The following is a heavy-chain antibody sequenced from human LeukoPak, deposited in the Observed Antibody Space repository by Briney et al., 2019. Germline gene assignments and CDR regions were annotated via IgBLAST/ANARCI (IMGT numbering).Heavy chain of an antibody. CDR1: GFTLSNYG. CDR2: IWYDGSNR. D-gene: IGHD6-13*01. J-gene: IGHJ1*01. CDR3: ARDRGAAAGTGYFQH. V-gene: IGHV3-33*01. Sequence: GGSLRLSCAASGFTLSNYGVHWVRQAPGKGLEWVTVIWYDGSNRYYADSVKGRFTISRDNSKNTLYLQMNSLRAEDTAVYYCARDRGAAAGTGYFQHWGQGTLVTVSS.